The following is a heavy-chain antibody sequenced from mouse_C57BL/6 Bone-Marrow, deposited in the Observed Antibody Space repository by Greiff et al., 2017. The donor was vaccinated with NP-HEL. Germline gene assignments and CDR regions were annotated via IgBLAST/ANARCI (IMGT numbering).Heavy chain of an antibody. CDR1: GYTFTSYW. CDR3: ARRTIVTHWYFDV. J-gene: IGHJ1*03. D-gene: IGHD2-5*01. V-gene: IGHV1-53*01. Sequence: VQLQQPGTELVKPGASVKLSCKASGYTFTSYWMHWVKQRPGQGLEWIGNINPSNGGTNYNEKFQSKATLTVDKSSSTAYMQLSSLTSEDSAVYYCARRTIVTHWYFDVWGTGTTVTVSS. CDR2: INPSNGGT.